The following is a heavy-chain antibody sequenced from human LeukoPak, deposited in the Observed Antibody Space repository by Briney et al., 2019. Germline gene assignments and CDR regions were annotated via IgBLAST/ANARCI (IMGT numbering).Heavy chain of an antibody. D-gene: IGHD3-10*01. CDR1: DDSMRSDSYY. Sequence: SETLSLTCAVSDDSMRSDSYYWGWTRQSPGKALEWIGSISNRGRTLYSPSLKSRVTISIDTSRNQFSLKLSSVTAADTAVYYCARHSNYYGSGFDPWGQGTLVTVSS. J-gene: IGHJ5*02. CDR2: ISNRGRT. V-gene: IGHV4-39*01. CDR3: ARHSNYYGSGFDP.